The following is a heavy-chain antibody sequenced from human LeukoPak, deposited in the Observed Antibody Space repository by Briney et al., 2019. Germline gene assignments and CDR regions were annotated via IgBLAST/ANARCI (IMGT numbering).Heavy chain of an antibody. CDR2: IYYSGST. CDR3: ARVKRKYQLLKPLHETPSHYFDY. V-gene: IGHV4-39*07. CDR1: GGSISSSSYY. D-gene: IGHD2-2*01. J-gene: IGHJ4*02. Sequence: SETLSLTCTVSGGSISSSSYYWGWIRQPPGKGLEWIGSIYYSGSTYYNPSLKSRVTISLDTSKNQFSLKLRSVTAADTAMYYCARVKRKYQLLKPLHETPSHYFDYWGQGTLVTVSS.